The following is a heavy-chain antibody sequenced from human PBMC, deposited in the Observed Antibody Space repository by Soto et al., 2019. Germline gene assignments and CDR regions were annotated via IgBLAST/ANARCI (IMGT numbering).Heavy chain of an antibody. CDR2: ISYDGSNK. D-gene: IGHD3-10*01. V-gene: IGHV3-30*18. CDR1: GFTFSSYG. Sequence: QVQLVESGGGVVQPGRSLRLSCAASGFTFSSYGMHWVRQAPGKGLEWVAVISYDGSNKYYADSVKGRFTISRDNSKNTLYLQMNSLRAEGTAVYYCAKEGSRYYGSGSPLFDYWGQGTLVTVSS. CDR3: AKEGSRYYGSGSPLFDY. J-gene: IGHJ4*02.